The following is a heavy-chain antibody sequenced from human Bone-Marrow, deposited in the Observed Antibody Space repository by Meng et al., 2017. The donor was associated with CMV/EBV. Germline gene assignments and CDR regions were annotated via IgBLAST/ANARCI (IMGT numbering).Heavy chain of an antibody. V-gene: IGHV5-10-1*01. Sequence: GKDSGYSFTRYWISWVRQMPGKGLEWMGRIDPSDSYTNYSPSFQGHVTTSADKSISTAYLQWSSLKASDTAMYYCARLSVEFWFDPWGQGTLVTVSS. CDR3: ARLSVEFWFDP. CDR1: GYSFTRYW. D-gene: IGHD3-10*01. CDR2: IDPSDSYT. J-gene: IGHJ5*02.